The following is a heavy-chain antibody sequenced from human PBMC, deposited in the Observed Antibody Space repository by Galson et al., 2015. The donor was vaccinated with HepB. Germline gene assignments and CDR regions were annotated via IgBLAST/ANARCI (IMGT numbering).Heavy chain of an antibody. D-gene: IGHD3-3*01. CDR2: ISYDGSNK. V-gene: IGHV3-30*18. CDR1: GFTFSSYG. Sequence: SLRLSCAASGFTFSSYGMHWVRQAPGKGLEWVAVISYDGSNKYYADSVKGRFTISRDNSKNTLYLQMNSLRAEDTAVYYCAKDRKNYDFWSGHTDYYYYYGMDVWGQGTTVTVSS. CDR3: AKDRKNYDFWSGHTDYYYYYGMDV. J-gene: IGHJ6*02.